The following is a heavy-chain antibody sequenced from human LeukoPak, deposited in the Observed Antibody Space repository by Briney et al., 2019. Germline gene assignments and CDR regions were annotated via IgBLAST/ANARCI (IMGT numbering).Heavy chain of an antibody. Sequence: PSETLSLTCTVSGGSISSSSYYWGWIRQPPGKGLEWIGSIYYSGSTYYNPSLKSRVTISVDTSKNQFSLKLSSVTAADTAVYYCARASNYVSIDYWGQGTLVTVSS. D-gene: IGHD4/OR15-4a*01. CDR3: ARASNYVSIDY. CDR1: GGSISSSSYY. V-gene: IGHV4-39*01. CDR2: IYYSGST. J-gene: IGHJ4*02.